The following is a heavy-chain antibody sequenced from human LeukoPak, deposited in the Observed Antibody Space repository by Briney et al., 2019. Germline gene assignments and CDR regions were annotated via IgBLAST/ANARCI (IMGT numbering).Heavy chain of an antibody. D-gene: IGHD6-19*01. CDR3: ARGEGYSSS. Sequence: PSETLSLTCTVSGYSISSGYYWGWIRQPPGKGLEWIGSIYHSGSTYYNPSLKSRVTISVDTSKNQFSLKLSSVTAADTAVYYCARGEGYSSSWGQGTLVTVSS. CDR1: GYSISSGYY. CDR2: IYHSGST. J-gene: IGHJ5*02. V-gene: IGHV4-38-2*02.